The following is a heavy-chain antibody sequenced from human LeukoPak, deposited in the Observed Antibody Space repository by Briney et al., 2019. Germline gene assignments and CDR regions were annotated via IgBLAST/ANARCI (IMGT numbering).Heavy chain of an antibody. J-gene: IGHJ6*03. CDR2: IIPIFGTA. V-gene: IGHV1-69*05. Sequence: ASVKVSCKASGGTFSSYAISWVRQAPGQGLEWMGGIIPIFGTANYAQKFQGRVTITTDESTSTAYMELSSLRSEDTAVYYCGADSGTHKDYYYYMDVWGKGTTVTVSS. CDR1: GGTFSSYA. CDR3: GADSGTHKDYYYYMDV. D-gene: IGHD1-26*01.